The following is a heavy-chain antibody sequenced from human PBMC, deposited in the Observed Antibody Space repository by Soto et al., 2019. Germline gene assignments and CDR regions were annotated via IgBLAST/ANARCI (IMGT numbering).Heavy chain of an antibody. CDR2: IYYSGST. Sequence: QVQLQESGPGLVKPSQTLSLTCTVSGGSISSGGYYWSWIRQHPGKGLEWIGYIYYSGSTYYNPSLQSRVTISVDTSKNQFSLKLSSVTAADTAVYYCARDNRGYDIYYGMDVWGQGTTVTVSS. J-gene: IGHJ6*02. D-gene: IGHD3-9*01. CDR1: GGSISSGGYY. CDR3: ARDNRGYDIYYGMDV. V-gene: IGHV4-31*03.